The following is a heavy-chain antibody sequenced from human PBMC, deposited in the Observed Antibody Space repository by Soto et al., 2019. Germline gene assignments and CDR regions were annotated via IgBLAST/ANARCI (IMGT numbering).Heavy chain of an antibody. Sequence: SLRLSCAASGFTFSSYAMHWVRQAPGKGLEWVAVISYDGSNKYYADSVKGRFTISRDNSKNTLYLQMNSLRAEDTAVYYCARDFHSQPIAARPLGYWGQGTLVTVSS. V-gene: IGHV3-30-3*01. CDR2: ISYDGSNK. J-gene: IGHJ4*02. CDR3: ARDFHSQPIAARPLGY. CDR1: GFTFSSYA. D-gene: IGHD6-6*01.